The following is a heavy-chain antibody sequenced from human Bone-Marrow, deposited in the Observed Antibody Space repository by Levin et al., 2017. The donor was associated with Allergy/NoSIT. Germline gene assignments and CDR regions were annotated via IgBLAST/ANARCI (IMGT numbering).Heavy chain of an antibody. Sequence: GESLKISCAASGFVFSTYNMNWVRQAPGKGLEWVSSISSGSGYIYYADSVKGRFTISRDNAKNSLYLQMNSLRAEDTAVYYCARVEMSDGGSQAGSSRCGVDVWGQGTTVTVSS. CDR2: ISSGSGYI. CDR3: ARVEMSDGGSQAGSSRCGVDV. D-gene: IGHD2-15*01. J-gene: IGHJ6*02. V-gene: IGHV3-21*01. CDR1: GFVFSTYN.